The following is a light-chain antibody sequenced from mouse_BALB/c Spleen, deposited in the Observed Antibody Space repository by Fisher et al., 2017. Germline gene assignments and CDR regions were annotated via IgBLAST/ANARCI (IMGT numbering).Light chain of an antibody. V-gene: IGKV4-59*01. J-gene: IGKJ4*01. CDR3: QQRSSYPPT. Sequence: IVLTQSTAIMSASPGEKITLTCSASSSVSYMHWYQQKSGTSPKRWIYDTSKLASGVPARFSGSGSGTSYSLTISRMEAEDAATYYCQQRSSYPPTFGSGTKLEIK. CDR2: DTS. CDR1: SSVSY.